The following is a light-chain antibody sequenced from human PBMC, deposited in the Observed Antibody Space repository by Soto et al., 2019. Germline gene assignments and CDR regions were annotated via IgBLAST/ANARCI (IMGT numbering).Light chain of an antibody. CDR3: CSYAGSSTVE. Sequence: QSVLTQPASVSGSPGQSITISCTGTSSDVGSYNLVSWYQQHPGKALKLMIYEVSKRPSGVSNRFSGSKSGNTASLTISGLQAEDEADYYCCSYAGSSTVEFGGGTKLTVL. V-gene: IGLV2-23*02. CDR2: EVS. J-gene: IGLJ3*02. CDR1: SSDVGSYNL.